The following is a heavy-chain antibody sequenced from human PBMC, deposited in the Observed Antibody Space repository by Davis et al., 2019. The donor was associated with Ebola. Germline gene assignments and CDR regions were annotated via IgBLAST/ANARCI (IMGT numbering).Heavy chain of an antibody. Sequence: AASVKVSCKASGYTFTSHGINWVRQAPGQGLEWMGWINTKFGSPTYVQGFTGRFVFSMDTSVSTAYLEINNLKTEDTAIYYCARRLMGLSYFGVDVWGEGTTVTVSS. V-gene: IGHV7-4-1*02. CDR2: INTKFGSP. D-gene: IGHD5-24*01. CDR1: GYTFTSHG. CDR3: ARRLMGLSYFGVDV. J-gene: IGHJ6*04.